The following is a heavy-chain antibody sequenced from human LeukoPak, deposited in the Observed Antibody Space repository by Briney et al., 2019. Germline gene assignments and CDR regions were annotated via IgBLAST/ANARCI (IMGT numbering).Heavy chain of an antibody. Sequence: GGSLRLSCAASGFTFSSSAMSWVRQAPGKGLEWVSGISGSGVSTYYADSVKGRFTISRDNSKNTLYLQMNSLRAEDTAVYYCAKVPWGTRVDAFDIWGQGTMVTVSS. CDR1: GFTFSSSA. CDR3: AKVPWGTRVDAFDI. J-gene: IGHJ3*02. V-gene: IGHV3-23*01. CDR2: ISGSGVST. D-gene: IGHD2-2*01.